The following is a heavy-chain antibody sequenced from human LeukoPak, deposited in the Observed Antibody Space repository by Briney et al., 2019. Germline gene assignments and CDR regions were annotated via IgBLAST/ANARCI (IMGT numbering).Heavy chain of an antibody. CDR2: ISSSSSTI. V-gene: IGHV3-48*01. CDR3: ARVGGRGYSYGYPFDY. Sequence: GGSLRLSCAASGFTFSSYEMNWVRQAPGKGLEWVSYISSSSSTIYYADSVKGRFTISRDNAKNSLYLQMNSLRAEDTAVYYCARVGGRGYSYGYPFDYWGQGTLVTVSS. D-gene: IGHD5-18*01. J-gene: IGHJ4*02. CDR1: GFTFSSYE.